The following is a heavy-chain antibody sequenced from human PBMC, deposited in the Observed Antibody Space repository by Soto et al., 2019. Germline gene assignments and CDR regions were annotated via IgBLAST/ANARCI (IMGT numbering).Heavy chain of an antibody. CDR1: GYTFTGYY. Sequence: ASVKVSCKASGYTFTGYYMHWVRQAPGQGLEWMGWINPNSGGTNYAQKFQGWVTMTRDTSISTAYMELSRLRSDDTAVYYCARASSYYYDSSGYPLDAFDIWGQGTMVTVSS. V-gene: IGHV1-2*04. J-gene: IGHJ3*02. CDR3: ARASSYYYDSSGYPLDAFDI. CDR2: INPNSGGT. D-gene: IGHD3-22*01.